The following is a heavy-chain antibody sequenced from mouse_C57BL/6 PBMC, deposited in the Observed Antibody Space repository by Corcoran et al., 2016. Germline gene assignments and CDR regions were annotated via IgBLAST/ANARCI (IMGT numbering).Heavy chain of an antibody. V-gene: IGHV8-12*01. CDR1: GFSLSTSGMG. J-gene: IGHJ4*01. D-gene: IGHD1-1*01. Sequence: QVTLKESGPGILQSSQTLSLTCSFSGFSLSTSGMGVSWIRQPSGKGLEWLAHIYWDDDKRYNPSLKSRLTISKDTSRNQVFLKITSVDTADTATYYCARRGGYGRSYRYYAMDYWGQGTSVTVSS. CDR2: IYWDDDK. CDR3: ARRGGYGRSYRYYAMDY.